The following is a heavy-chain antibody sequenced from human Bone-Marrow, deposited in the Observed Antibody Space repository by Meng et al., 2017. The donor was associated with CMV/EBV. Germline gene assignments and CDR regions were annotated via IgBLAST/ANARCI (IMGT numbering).Heavy chain of an antibody. CDR3: ARAAAYQVPPYYYGMDF. Sequence: ESLRLSCAVYGGSFSGYYWSWIRQPPGKGLEWIGEINHSGSTNYNPSLKSRVTISVDTSTNQFSLKQRTVTAADTSVYYCARAAAYQVPPYYYGMDFWGQGTTVTVSS. V-gene: IGHV4-34*01. J-gene: IGHJ6*02. CDR2: INHSGST. D-gene: IGHD2-2*01. CDR1: GGSFSGYY.